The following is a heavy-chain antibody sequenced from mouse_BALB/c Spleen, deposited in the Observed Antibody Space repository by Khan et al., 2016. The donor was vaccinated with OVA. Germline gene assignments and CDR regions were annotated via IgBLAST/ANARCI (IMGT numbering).Heavy chain of an antibody. V-gene: IGHV1-9*01. CDR2: ILPGSGSN. CDR3: ARGNYYGSSSWFGY. D-gene: IGHD1-1*01. CDR1: GYTFSSYW. Sequence: VKLLESGAELMKPGASVKISCKATGYTFSSYWIEWVKQRPGHGLEWIGEILPGSGSNNYNEKFKGKATFTADTSSNTPYMQLSSLTSEDSAVYYCARGNYYGSSSWFGYWGQGTLVTVS. J-gene: IGHJ3*01.